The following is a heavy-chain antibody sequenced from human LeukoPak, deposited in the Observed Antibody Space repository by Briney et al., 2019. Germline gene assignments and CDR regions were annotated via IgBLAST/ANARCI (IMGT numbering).Heavy chain of an antibody. Sequence: SQTLSLTCAISGDSVSSNSAAWNWIRQSPSRGLEWLGRTYYRSKWYNDYAVSVKSRITVNPDTSKNQFSLHLSSVTPEDTAVYYCAREKNSGSDSIDAFDIWGQGTMVTVSS. CDR3: AREKNSGSDSIDAFDI. CDR1: GDSVSSNSAA. D-gene: IGHD5-12*01. J-gene: IGHJ3*02. V-gene: IGHV6-1*01. CDR2: TYYRSKWYN.